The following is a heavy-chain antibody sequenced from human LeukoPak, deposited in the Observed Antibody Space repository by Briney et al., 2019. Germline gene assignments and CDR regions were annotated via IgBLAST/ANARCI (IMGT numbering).Heavy chain of an antibody. D-gene: IGHD1-26*01. J-gene: IGHJ5*02. Sequence: GGSLRLSCAASGFTFRSFEMNWFRQAPGKGLEWVSYISPSGGTIYYADSVRGRFTISRDNAKNSLYLQMNSLRADDSAVYYCVRKTVGAKNWFDPWGQGTLVIVSS. CDR3: VRKTVGAKNWFDP. CDR2: ISPSGGTI. CDR1: GFTFRSFE. V-gene: IGHV3-48*03.